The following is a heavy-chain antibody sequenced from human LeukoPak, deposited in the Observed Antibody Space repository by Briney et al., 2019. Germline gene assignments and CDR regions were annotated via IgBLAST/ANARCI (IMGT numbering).Heavy chain of an antibody. Sequence: GGSLRLSCAASGFTFSSHWMSWVRQAPGKGLEWVAVISYDGSNKYYVDSVKGRFTISRDNSENTLYLQMNSLRAEDTAVYYCAKTGYGDYVSIDWFDPWGQGTLVTVSS. J-gene: IGHJ5*02. CDR2: ISYDGSNK. CDR3: AKTGYGDYVSIDWFDP. D-gene: IGHD4-17*01. V-gene: IGHV3-30*18. CDR1: GFTFSSHW.